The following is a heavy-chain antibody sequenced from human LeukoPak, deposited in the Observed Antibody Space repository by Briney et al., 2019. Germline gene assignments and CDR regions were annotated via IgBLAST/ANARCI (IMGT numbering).Heavy chain of an antibody. V-gene: IGHV3-30*03. CDR2: ISYDGSNK. Sequence: GGSLRLSCAASGFTFSSYGMHWVRQAPGKGLEWVAVISYDGSNKYYADSVKGRFTISRDNSKNTLYLQMNSLRAEDTAVYYCARDVKGRWELLGSHDYWGQGTLVTVSS. D-gene: IGHD1-26*01. CDR3: ARDVKGRWELLGSHDY. CDR1: GFTFSSYG. J-gene: IGHJ4*02.